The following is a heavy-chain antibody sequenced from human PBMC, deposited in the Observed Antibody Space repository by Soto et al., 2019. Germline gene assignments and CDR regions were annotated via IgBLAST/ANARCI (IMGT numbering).Heavy chain of an antibody. CDR3: ARGVSSDTRGFRGYDL. J-gene: IGHJ4*02. CDR2: FIPIFVSA. V-gene: IGHV1-69*01. D-gene: IGHD3-10*01. Sequence: QLHLVQSGAEVKKAGSSVKVSCKASGGTVSSYAITWVRQAPGKGLEWMGVFIPIFVSAHYAPKFQGRITITADESTSTAYMELSGLTSEDTAIYYCARGVSSDTRGFRGYDLWGQGTQVTVSS. CDR1: GGTVSSYA.